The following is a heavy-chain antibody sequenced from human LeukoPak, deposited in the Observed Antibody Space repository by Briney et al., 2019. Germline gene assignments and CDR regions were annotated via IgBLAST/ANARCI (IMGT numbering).Heavy chain of an antibody. D-gene: IGHD2-21*02. Sequence: KESGPTLVKPTQTLTLTCTFSGFSLNTGGVAVGWFRQPPGKALEWLALIYWDGDKRYSPSLKNRLTITKDTSKNQVVLTMTNMDPVDTATYYCAHLVVTAIYFDHWGQGTLVTVSS. J-gene: IGHJ4*02. CDR2: IYWDGDK. CDR3: AHLVVTAIYFDH. V-gene: IGHV2-5*02. CDR1: GFSLNTGGVA.